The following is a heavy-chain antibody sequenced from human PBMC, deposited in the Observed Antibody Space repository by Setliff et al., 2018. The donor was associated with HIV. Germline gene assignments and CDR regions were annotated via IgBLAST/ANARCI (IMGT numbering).Heavy chain of an antibody. J-gene: IGHJ4*02. CDR2: INPNGGST. V-gene: IGHV1-46*01. CDR1: GYTFTSYY. CDR3: ARAPLAIVGATTIDY. D-gene: IGHD1-26*01. Sequence: ASVKVSCKASGYTFTSYYVHFVRQAPGQGPEWMGIINPNGGSTNYAQKFEGRVAMTADTSTNNVHMYLSSLRSEDTAIYYCARAPLAIVGATTIDYWGQGTLVTVSS.